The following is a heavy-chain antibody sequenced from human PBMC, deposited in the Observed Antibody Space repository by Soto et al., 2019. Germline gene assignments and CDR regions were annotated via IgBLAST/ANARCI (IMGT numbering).Heavy chain of an antibody. D-gene: IGHD1-26*01. CDR2: MNPNSGNT. V-gene: IGHV1-8*01. CDR3: ARMGVGATEDY. CDR1: GYTFTNYD. Sequence: QVQLVQSGTEVKKSGASVKVSCKASGYTFTNYDINWVRQATGQGLEWMGWMNPNSGNTGYAQKLQGRVTMTKNTSISTAYMQLSSLRSEDTAVYYCARMGVGATEDYWGQGTLVTVSS. J-gene: IGHJ4*02.